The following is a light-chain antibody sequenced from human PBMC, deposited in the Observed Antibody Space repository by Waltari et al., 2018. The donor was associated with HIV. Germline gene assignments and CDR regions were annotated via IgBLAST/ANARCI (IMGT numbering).Light chain of an antibody. CDR2: DAS. CDR3: QQFNSYPLT. V-gene: IGKV1-13*02. CDR1: QDISGA. Sequence: AIQLTQSPSSLSASVGDRVTITCRVSQDISGALAWYQQKPGKPPKLLIHDASILETGVPSKFSGSGAGADVTLTISSLQPEDLATYYCQQFNSYPLTFGAGTTVEIK. J-gene: IGKJ4*01.